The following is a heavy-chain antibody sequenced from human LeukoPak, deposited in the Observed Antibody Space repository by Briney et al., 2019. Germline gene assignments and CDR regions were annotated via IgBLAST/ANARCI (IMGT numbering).Heavy chain of an antibody. Sequence: PGGSLRLSCAASGFTFSDYYMSWVRQAPGKGLEWVSVIYSGGNTYYADSVKGRFTISRDNSENTLYLQMNSLRAEDTAVYYCALVGATDVGYWGQGTLVTVSS. CDR2: IYSGGNT. V-gene: IGHV3-66*02. CDR3: ALVGATDVGY. CDR1: GFTFSDYY. J-gene: IGHJ4*02. D-gene: IGHD1-26*01.